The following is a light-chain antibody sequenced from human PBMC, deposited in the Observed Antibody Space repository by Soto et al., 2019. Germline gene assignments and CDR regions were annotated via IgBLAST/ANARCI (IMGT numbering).Light chain of an antibody. CDR1: QSISTW. J-gene: IGKJ1*01. Sequence: DIQMTQSPSTLSASVGDRVTITCRASQSISTWLAWYLQKPGKAPKLLIYGASNLESGVPSRFSGSGSGTEFTLTISSLQPDDFATYYCQQYHSYPSFGQGTKVEVK. CDR2: GAS. V-gene: IGKV1-5*01. CDR3: QQYHSYPS.